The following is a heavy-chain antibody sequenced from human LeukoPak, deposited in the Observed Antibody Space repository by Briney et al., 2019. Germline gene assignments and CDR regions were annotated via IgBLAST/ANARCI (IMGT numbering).Heavy chain of an antibody. Sequence: ASVKVSCKASGYTFTDYYMHWVRQAPGQGLEWMGWINPNSGGTNYAQKFQGRVTMTRDTSISTAYMELSRLRSDDTAVYYCARAQHFWSGDFDYWGQGTLVTVSS. J-gene: IGHJ4*02. CDR1: GYTFTDYY. V-gene: IGHV1-2*02. D-gene: IGHD3-3*02. CDR2: INPNSGGT. CDR3: ARAQHFWSGDFDY.